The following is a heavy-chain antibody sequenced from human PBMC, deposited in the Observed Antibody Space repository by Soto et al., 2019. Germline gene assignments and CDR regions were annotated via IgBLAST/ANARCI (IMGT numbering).Heavy chain of an antibody. J-gene: IGHJ5*02. CDR2: INAKTGGT. Sequence: QVHLVQSGAEVKKPGASVKVSCKASGYSFTAYYMHWVRQAPGQGLEWMGWINAKTGGTNYAQRVQGRVTMTGDTSINTAYMELSRLRSDDTAVYYCARVGPTGWFEPLGQGTGVTVSS. CDR3: ARVGPTGWFEP. CDR1: GYSFTAYY. V-gene: IGHV1-2*02.